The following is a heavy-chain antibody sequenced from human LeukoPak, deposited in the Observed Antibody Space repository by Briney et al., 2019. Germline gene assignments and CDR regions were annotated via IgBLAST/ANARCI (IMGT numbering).Heavy chain of an antibody. Sequence: GGSLRLSCVASGFTFSSYAMHWVRQAPGKGLEYVSAISSNGGNTYYANSVKGRFTISRDNSKNTLYLQMGSLRAEDMAVYYCARVEGAGYFDYWGQGTLVTVSS. V-gene: IGHV3-64*01. J-gene: IGHJ4*02. D-gene: IGHD1-26*01. CDR2: ISSNGGNT. CDR1: GFTFSSYA. CDR3: ARVEGAGYFDY.